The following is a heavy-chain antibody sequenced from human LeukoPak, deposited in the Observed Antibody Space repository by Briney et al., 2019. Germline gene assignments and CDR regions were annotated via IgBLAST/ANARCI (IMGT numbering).Heavy chain of an antibody. CDR1: GYTFTGYY. V-gene: IGHV1-2*02. D-gene: IGHD3-10*01. Sequence: GASVKVSCKASGYTFTGYYMHWVRQAPGQGLEWMGWISPNGGGTFYAQKFQGRVTMTRDTSISTAYMELGRLRSDDTAVYYCARNTGAFSGDYWGLGTLVTVSS. J-gene: IGHJ4*02. CDR2: ISPNGGGT. CDR3: ARNTGAFSGDY.